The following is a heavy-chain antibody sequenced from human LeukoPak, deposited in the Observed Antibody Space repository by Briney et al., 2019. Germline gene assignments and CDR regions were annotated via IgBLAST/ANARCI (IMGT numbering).Heavy chain of an antibody. V-gene: IGHV3-74*03. J-gene: IGHJ5*02. CDR2: IKRDVSSI. CDR3: ARGSSSGNSLGPMDL. Sequence: GGCLRLSCAASGFTFSSYWMHWVRQAPGKGLVWVSPIKRDVSSITYADSVKGRFAISGDNAKNTLYLQMNSLRAEDTAVYYCARGSSSGNSLGPMDLWGQGTLVTVSS. D-gene: IGHD6-19*01. CDR1: GFTFSSYW.